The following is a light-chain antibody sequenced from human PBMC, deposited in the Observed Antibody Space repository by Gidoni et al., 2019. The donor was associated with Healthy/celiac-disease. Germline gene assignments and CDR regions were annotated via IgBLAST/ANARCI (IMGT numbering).Light chain of an antibody. V-gene: IGKV1-39*01. Sequence: DIQMTQSPSSLSASVGDRVTITCRASQSISSYLNWYQQKPGKAPKLLIYAASSLQSGVPSRFSGSGSGTDFTLTISSLQPEDFATYYCQQSYSTYWTFXQGTKVEIK. CDR1: QSISSY. J-gene: IGKJ1*01. CDR2: AAS. CDR3: QQSYSTYWT.